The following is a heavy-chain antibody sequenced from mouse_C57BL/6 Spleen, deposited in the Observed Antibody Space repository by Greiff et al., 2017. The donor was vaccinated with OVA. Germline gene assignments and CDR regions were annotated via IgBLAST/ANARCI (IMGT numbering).Heavy chain of an antibody. Sequence: VQLQQPGAELVRPGSSVKLSCKASGYTFTSYWMHWVKQRPIQGLEWIGNIDPSDSETHYNQKFKDKATLTVDKSSSTAYMQLSSLTSEDAAVDYCAREGAYYSNDYWGQGTTLTVSS. CDR2: IDPSDSET. CDR3: AREGAYYSNDY. CDR1: GYTFTSYW. D-gene: IGHD2-5*01. V-gene: IGHV1-52*01. J-gene: IGHJ2*01.